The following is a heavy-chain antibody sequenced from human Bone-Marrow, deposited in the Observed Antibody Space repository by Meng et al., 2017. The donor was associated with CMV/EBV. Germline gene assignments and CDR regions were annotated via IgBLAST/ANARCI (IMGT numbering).Heavy chain of an antibody. J-gene: IGHJ4*02. CDR3: ATGPTHENFDF. V-gene: IGHV1-18*01. Sequence: ASVKVSCKASEYTFTSYGINWLRQAPGQGLEWMGWISPYNGDTNYAPSLQARVTLTADTSTSTAYMDLRSLRSDDTAVYYCATGPTHENFDFWGQGTRVTGYS. D-gene: IGHD2/OR15-2a*01. CDR2: ISPYNGDT. CDR1: EYTFTSYG.